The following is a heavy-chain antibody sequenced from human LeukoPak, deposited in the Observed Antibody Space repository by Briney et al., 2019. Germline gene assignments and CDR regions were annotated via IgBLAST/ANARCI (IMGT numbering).Heavy chain of an antibody. CDR1: GFTFSSYA. D-gene: IGHD3-22*01. CDR3: AKGVGYYYDSSGYYYFDY. Sequence: GGSLRLSCAASGFTFSSYAMSWVRQAPRKGLQWVSAISGSGGSTYYADSVKGRFTISRDNSKNTLYLQMNSLRAEDTAVYYCAKGVGYYYDSSGYYYFDYWGQGTLVTVSS. CDR2: ISGSGGST. J-gene: IGHJ4*02. V-gene: IGHV3-23*01.